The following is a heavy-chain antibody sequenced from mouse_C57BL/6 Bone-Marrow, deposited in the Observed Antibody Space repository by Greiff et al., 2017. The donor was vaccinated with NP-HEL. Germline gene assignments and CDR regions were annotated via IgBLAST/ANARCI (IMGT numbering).Heavy chain of an antibody. CDR2: INPNNGGT. CDR1: GYTFTDYY. Sequence: VQLQQSGPELVKPGASVEISCKASGYTFTDYYMNWVKQSHGKSLEWIGDINPNNGGTSYNQKFKGKATLTVDKSSSTAYMELRSLTSEDSAVYYCARFDDYDFFDYWGQGTTLTVSS. CDR3: ARFDDYDFFDY. V-gene: IGHV1-26*01. J-gene: IGHJ2*01. D-gene: IGHD2-4*01.